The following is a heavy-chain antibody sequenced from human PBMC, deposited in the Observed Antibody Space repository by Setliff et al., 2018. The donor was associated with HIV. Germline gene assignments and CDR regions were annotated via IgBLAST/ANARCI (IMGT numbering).Heavy chain of an antibody. D-gene: IGHD2-2*01. CDR1: GYTFTDYY. J-gene: IGHJ6*02. CDR3: ARYLVVVPVAVGGLDV. Sequence: GASVKVSCKASGYTFTDYYIHWVRQAPGQGLEWMGWINSASGGTNYAQKFQGRVTMTRDTSISTAYMELSGLTSDDSAVYYCARYLVVVPVAVGGLDVWGQGTTVTVSS. V-gene: IGHV1-2*02. CDR2: INSASGGT.